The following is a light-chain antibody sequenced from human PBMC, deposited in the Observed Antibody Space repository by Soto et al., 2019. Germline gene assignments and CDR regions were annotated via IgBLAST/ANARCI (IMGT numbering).Light chain of an antibody. Sequence: DIQMTHSPSTLSASVLDRVTITCLASQSISSWLAWYKQKPGKAPKLLIYDASSLESGVPSRFSGSGSGTECTLTISSLQPDDFATYYCQQYNSYSQTFGQGTKVDI. CDR2: DAS. CDR1: QSISSW. CDR3: QQYNSYSQT. V-gene: IGKV1-5*01. J-gene: IGKJ1*01.